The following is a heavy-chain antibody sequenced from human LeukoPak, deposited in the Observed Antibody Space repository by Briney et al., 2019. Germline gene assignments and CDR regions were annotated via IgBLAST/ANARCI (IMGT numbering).Heavy chain of an antibody. D-gene: IGHD2-21*02. J-gene: IGHJ4*02. CDR3: AKDRTELGDFVDY. Sequence: GGSLRLSCAASGFTFSNYGMPWVRQAPGKGLEWVSFIRSDGSNKYYADSVKGRFTIPRDNSKNTLYLQMNSLRVEDTAVYYCAKDRTELGDFVDYWGQGTLVSVSS. V-gene: IGHV3-30*02. CDR1: GFTFSNYG. CDR2: IRSDGSNK.